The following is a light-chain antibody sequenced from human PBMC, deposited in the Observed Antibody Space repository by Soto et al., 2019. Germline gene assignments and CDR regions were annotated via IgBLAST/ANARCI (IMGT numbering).Light chain of an antibody. CDR3: QQSYSIPWT. CDR2: AAS. Sequence: DIQMTQSPSSLSASVGDRVTITCRASQSISSYLNWYQQKPGKAPKLLIYAASSLQGGVPSRFSGSGSGTDFTLTISSLQPEDFATYYCQQSYSIPWTFGEGTKVDIK. CDR1: QSISSY. J-gene: IGKJ1*01. V-gene: IGKV1-39*01.